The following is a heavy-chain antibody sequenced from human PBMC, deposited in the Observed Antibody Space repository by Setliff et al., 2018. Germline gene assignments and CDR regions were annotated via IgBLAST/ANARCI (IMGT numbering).Heavy chain of an antibody. CDR3: TTDHPGGGSTW. D-gene: IGHD3-16*01. CDR1: GFTFSNAW. J-gene: IGHJ4*02. V-gene: IGHV3-15*01. CDR2: IKSKTDGGTT. Sequence: LRLSCAASGFTFSNAWMSWVRQAPGKGLEWVGRIKSKTDGGTTDYAEPVKGRFTISRDDSKNTLYLQMNSLKTEDTAVYYCTTDHPGGGSTWWGQGTLVTVSS.